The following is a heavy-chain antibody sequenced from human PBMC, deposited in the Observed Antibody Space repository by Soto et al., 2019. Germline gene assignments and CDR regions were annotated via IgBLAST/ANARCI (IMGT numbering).Heavy chain of an antibody. Sequence: SETLSITCTVSGGSISSGGYYWSWIRQHPGKGLEWIGYIYYSGSTYYNPSLKSRVTISVDTSKNQFSLKLSSVTAADTAVYYCARQGTTSSSDYYYGMDVWGHGTTVTVSS. CDR3: ARQGTTSSSDYYYGMDV. D-gene: IGHD4-4*01. CDR2: IYYSGST. J-gene: IGHJ6*02. CDR1: GGSISSGGYY. V-gene: IGHV4-31*03.